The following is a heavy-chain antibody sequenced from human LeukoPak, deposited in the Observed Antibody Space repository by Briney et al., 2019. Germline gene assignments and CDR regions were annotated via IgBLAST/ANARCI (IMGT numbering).Heavy chain of an antibody. CDR3: TRPGLYDFWSGYGDYYYYYYMDV. Sequence: PGGSLKLSCAASGFTFSGSAMHWVRQASGKGLEWVGRIRSKANSYATAYAASVKGRFTISRDDSKNTAYLQMNSLKTEDTAVYHCTRPGLYDFWSGYGDYYYYYYMDVWGKGTTVTVSS. J-gene: IGHJ6*03. V-gene: IGHV3-73*01. CDR2: IRSKANSYAT. CDR1: GFTFSGSA. D-gene: IGHD3-3*01.